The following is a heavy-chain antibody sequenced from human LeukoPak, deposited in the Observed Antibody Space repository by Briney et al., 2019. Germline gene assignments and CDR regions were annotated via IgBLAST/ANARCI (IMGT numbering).Heavy chain of an antibody. CDR2: ISSNGGST. CDR1: GFTFSSYA. Sequence: GGSLRLSCAASGFTFSSYAMHWVRQAPGKGLEYVSAISSNGGSTYYANSVKGRFTISRDNSKNTLYLQMGSLRAEDMAVYYCARAARDGYNTEVDAFDIWGQGTMVTVSS. V-gene: IGHV3-64*01. D-gene: IGHD5-24*01. CDR3: ARAARDGYNTEVDAFDI. J-gene: IGHJ3*02.